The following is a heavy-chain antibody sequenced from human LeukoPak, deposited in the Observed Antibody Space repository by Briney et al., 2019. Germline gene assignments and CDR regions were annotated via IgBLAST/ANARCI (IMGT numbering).Heavy chain of an antibody. V-gene: IGHV4-39*01. CDR2: IYYSGST. J-gene: IGHJ5*02. CDR3: ARRPYSSSWYVP. D-gene: IGHD6-13*01. CDR1: GGSFSGYY. Sequence: SETLSLTCAVYGGSFSGYYWGWIRQPPGKGLEWIGSIYYSGSTYYTPSLKSRVTISVDTSKNQFSLKLSSVTAADTAVYYCARRPYSSSWYVPWGQGTLVTVSS.